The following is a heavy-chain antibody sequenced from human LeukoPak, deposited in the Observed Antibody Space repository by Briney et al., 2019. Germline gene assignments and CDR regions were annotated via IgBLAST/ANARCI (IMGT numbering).Heavy chain of an antibody. J-gene: IGHJ4*02. D-gene: IGHD4-17*01. CDR2: IYHSGTT. CDR3: ARPPDSSDYGAAFDF. Sequence: PSETLSLTXAVYGGSLSGYFWGWIRQPPGKGLEWIGSIYHSGTTYHNPSLKSRVTISVDTSKNQFSLKLSSVTAADTAVYYCARPPDSSDYGAAFDFWGQGTLVTVSS. CDR1: GGSLSGYF. V-gene: IGHV4-38-2*01.